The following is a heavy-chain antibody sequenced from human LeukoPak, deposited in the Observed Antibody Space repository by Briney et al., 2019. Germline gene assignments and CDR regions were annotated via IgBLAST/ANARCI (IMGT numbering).Heavy chain of an antibody. CDR3: AKTHPDIXXAAAGTXXXDY. J-gene: IGHJ4*01. Sequence: PGGSLRLSCAASGFTFSSYAMSWVRQAPGKGLEWVSAISGSGGSTYYADSVKGRFTISRDNSKNTLYLQMNSLRAEDTAVYYCAKTHPDIXXAAAGTXXXDYWGXGXLVT. D-gene: IGHD6-13*01. V-gene: IGHV3-23*01. CDR1: GFTFSSYA. CDR2: ISGSGGST.